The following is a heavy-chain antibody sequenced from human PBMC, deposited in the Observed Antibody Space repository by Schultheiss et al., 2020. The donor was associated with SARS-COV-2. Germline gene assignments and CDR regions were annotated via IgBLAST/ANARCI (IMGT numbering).Heavy chain of an antibody. CDR1: GGSISSYY. CDR3: AREGYCSGGSCLGPYYYYYMDV. Sequence: SQTLSLTCTVSGGSISSYYWSWIRQPPGKGLEWIGYIYYSGSTYYNPSLKSRVTISVDTSKNQFSLKLSSVTAADTAVYYCAREGYCSGGSCLGPYYYYYMDVWGKGTTVTVSS. D-gene: IGHD2-15*01. V-gene: IGHV4-59*12. CDR2: IYYSGST. J-gene: IGHJ6*03.